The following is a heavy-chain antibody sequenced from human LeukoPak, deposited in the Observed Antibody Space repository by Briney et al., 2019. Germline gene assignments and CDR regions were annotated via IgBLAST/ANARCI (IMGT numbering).Heavy chain of an antibody. CDR2: ISWDGGST. V-gene: IGHV3-43D*04. CDR3: AKDRGRYYYYMDV. Sequence: PGWSLRLSCAASVFTFHDYAMHWVRQAPGKGLEWVSLISWDGGSTYYADSVKGRFTICRDNSKNSLYLQMNSLRAEDTALYYCAKDRGRYYYYMDVWGKGTTVTVSS. D-gene: IGHD6-25*01. J-gene: IGHJ6*03. CDR1: VFTFHDYA.